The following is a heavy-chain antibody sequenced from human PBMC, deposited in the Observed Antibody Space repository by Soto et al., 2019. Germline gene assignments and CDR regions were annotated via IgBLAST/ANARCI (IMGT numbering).Heavy chain of an antibody. J-gene: IGHJ5*02. CDR3: ARASLFGVDQYNWFDP. CDR2: ISSNGGST. CDR1: GFTFSSYA. Sequence: PGGSLRLSCAASGFTFSSYAMHWVRQAPGKGLEYVSAISSNGGSTYYANSVKGRFTISRDNSKNTLYLQMGSLRAEDMAVYYCARASLFGVDQYNWFDPWGQGTLVTVSS. V-gene: IGHV3-64*01. D-gene: IGHD3-3*01.